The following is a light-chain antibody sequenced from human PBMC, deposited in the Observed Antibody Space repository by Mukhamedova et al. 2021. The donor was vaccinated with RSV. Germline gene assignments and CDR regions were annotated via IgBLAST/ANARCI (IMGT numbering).Light chain of an antibody. V-gene: IGKV1-5*03. Sequence: GDRVTITCRASQSISNWLAWYQQKPGKAPSLLIYKASNLDTGAPSRFSGSGSGTEFTLTISSLQPDDFATYWCQQYNSYFPTFG. J-gene: IGKJ1*01. CDR2: KAS. CDR3: QQYNSYFPT. CDR1: QSISNW.